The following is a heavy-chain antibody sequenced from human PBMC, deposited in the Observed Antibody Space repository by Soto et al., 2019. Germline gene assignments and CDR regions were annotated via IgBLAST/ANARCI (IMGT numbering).Heavy chain of an antibody. J-gene: IGHJ3*02. D-gene: IGHD3-10*01. CDR1: GGSIGSGGYY. V-gene: IGHV4-31*03. CDR2: IYYSWST. CDR3: ARDSPAPRVWFGGRGAFDI. Sequence: SETLSHTCTVSGGSIGSGGYYWSWIRQHPAKGLEWIGYIYYSWSTYYNPSLKRRVTISVDTSKNQFSLKLSSVTAADTAVYYCARDSPAPRVWFGGRGAFDIWGQGSIVTVTS.